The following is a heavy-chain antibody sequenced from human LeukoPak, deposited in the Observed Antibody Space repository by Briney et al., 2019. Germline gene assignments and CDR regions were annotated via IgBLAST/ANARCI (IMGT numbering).Heavy chain of an antibody. V-gene: IGHV3-23*01. Sequence: GGSLRLSCAASRFTFSSYAMSWVRQPPGKGLEWVSLISDGDGSTHYADSVKGRFTISRDNSKNMLYLQMDSLRADDTAVYYCAKDHSSTWFGSFNYWGQGTLVTVSS. CDR3: AKDHSSTWFGSFNY. D-gene: IGHD6-13*01. CDR1: RFTFSSYA. CDR2: ISDGDGST. J-gene: IGHJ4*02.